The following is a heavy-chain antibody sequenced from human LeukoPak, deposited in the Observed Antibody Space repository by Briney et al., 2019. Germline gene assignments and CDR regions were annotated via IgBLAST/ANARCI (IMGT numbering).Heavy chain of an antibody. CDR3: AREGGSVADYNWFDP. CDR1: GGTFSSYA. J-gene: IGHJ5*02. Sequence: SVKVSCKASGGTFSSYAISWVRQAPGQGLEWMGGIIPIFGTANYAQKFQGRVTITADESTSTAYMELSSLRSEDTAVYYCAREGGSVADYNWFDPWGQGTLATVSS. CDR2: IIPIFGTA. D-gene: IGHD6-19*01. V-gene: IGHV1-69*13.